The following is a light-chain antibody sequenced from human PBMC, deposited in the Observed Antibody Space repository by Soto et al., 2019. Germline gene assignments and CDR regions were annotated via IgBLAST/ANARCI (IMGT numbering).Light chain of an antibody. CDR2: EVS. J-gene: IGLJ1*01. CDR1: SSDVGGYNY. V-gene: IGLV2-14*01. Sequence: QSALTLPASVSGSPGQSITISCTGTSSDVGGYNYVSWYQQHPGKAPKLMIYEVSDRPSGVSDRFSGSKSGNTASLTISGLQAEDEADYYCSSYRSSSTLYVFGTGTKVTVL. CDR3: SSYRSSSTLYV.